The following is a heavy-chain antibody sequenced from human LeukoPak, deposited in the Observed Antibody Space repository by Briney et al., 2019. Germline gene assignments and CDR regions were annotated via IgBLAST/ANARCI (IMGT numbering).Heavy chain of an antibody. V-gene: IGHV1-18*01. J-gene: IGHJ3*02. CDR1: GYTFTSYG. CDR2: ISGSNGNT. Sequence: ASVKVSCKASGYTFTSYGISWVRQAPGQGLEWMGWISGSNGNTNYAQKFQGRVTITADESTSTAYMELSSLRSDDTAVYYCARHEYYDSSAKRAFDIWGQGTMVTVSS. D-gene: IGHD3-22*01. CDR3: ARHEYYDSSAKRAFDI.